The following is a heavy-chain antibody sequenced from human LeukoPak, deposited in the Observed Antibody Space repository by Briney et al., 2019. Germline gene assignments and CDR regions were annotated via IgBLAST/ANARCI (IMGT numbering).Heavy chain of an antibody. D-gene: IGHD1-1*01. CDR1: GGTFSSYA. CDR3: ARSARERGPIDY. CDR2: IIPIFGTA. V-gene: IGHV1-69*06. Sequence: GASVKVSCKASGGTFSSYAISWVRQAPGQGLEWMGGIIPIFGTANYAQKFQGRVTITADKSTSTAYMELSSLRSEDTAVYYCARSARERGPIDYWGQGTLVTVSS. J-gene: IGHJ4*02.